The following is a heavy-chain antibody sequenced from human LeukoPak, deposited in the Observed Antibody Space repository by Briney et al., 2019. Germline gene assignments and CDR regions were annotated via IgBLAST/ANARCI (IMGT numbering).Heavy chain of an antibody. CDR2: INAGNGNT. CDR1: GYTFTSYA. Sequence: ASVKVSCKASGYTFTSYAMHWVRQAPGQRPEWMGWINAGNGNTKYSQKFQGRVTITRDTSASTAYMELSSLRSEDTAVYYCARDSSFVAGTYFDYWGQGTLVTVSS. V-gene: IGHV1-3*01. J-gene: IGHJ4*02. D-gene: IGHD6-19*01. CDR3: ARDSSFVAGTYFDY.